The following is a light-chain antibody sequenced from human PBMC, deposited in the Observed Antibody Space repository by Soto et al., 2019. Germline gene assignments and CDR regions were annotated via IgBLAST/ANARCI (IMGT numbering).Light chain of an antibody. CDR1: SSDVGGYNH. J-gene: IGLJ1*01. CDR3: CSYAGSRPFV. Sequence: QSALTQPRSVSGSPGQSVTISCTATSSDVGGYNHVSWYQQHPGKAPKLMIYEGSKRPSGVSDRFSGSKSGNTASLTISGLQAEDEADYHCCSYAGSRPFVFGTGTKVTVL. CDR2: EGS. V-gene: IGLV2-11*01.